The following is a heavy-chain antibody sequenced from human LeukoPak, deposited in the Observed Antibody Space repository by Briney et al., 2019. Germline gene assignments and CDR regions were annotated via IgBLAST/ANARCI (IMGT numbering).Heavy chain of an antibody. D-gene: IGHD1-1*01. CDR2: IYYSGST. J-gene: IGHJ2*01. CDR3: ARVQLPYWYFDL. CDR1: GGSISSYY. Sequence: SETLSLTCTVSGGSISSYYWSWIRQPPGKGLEWIGYIYYSGSTNHNPSLKSRVTISVDTSKNQFSLKLSSVTAADTAVYYCARVQLPYWYFDLWGRGTLVTVSS. V-gene: IGHV4-59*01.